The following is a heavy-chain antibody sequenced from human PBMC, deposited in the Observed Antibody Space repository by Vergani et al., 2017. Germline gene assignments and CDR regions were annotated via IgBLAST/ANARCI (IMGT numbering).Heavy chain of an antibody. CDR2: INPNSGGT. CDR1: GYTFTGYY. V-gene: IGHV1-2*02. D-gene: IGHD5-18*01. J-gene: IGHJ3*02. Sequence: QVQLVQSGAEVKKPGASVKVSCKASGYTFTGYYMHWVRQAPGQGLEWMGWINPNSGGTNYAQKFQGRVTMTRDTSISTAYMELSRLSSDDTAVYYCARDPSGYSYGSRAFDIWGQGTMVTVSS. CDR3: ARDPSGYSYGSRAFDI.